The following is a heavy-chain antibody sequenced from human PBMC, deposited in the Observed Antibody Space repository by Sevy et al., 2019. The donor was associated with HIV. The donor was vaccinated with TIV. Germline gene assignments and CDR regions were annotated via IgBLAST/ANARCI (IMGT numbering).Heavy chain of an antibody. J-gene: IGHJ4*02. CDR1: GYSFTSYD. CDR3: ARRKEERRPLGY. Sequence: ASLKVSCKASGYSFTSYDINWVRQATGQGLEWMGWMNPNSGNTGYAQKFQGRVTLTRNTSISTAYMELSGLTSEDTGIYYCARRKEERRPLGYWGQGALVTVSS. V-gene: IGHV1-8*01. CDR2: MNPNSGNT. D-gene: IGHD1-1*01.